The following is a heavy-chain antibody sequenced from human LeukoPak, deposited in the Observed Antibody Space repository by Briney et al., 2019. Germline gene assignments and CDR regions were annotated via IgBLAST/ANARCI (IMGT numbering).Heavy chain of an antibody. CDR3: ARDFTTMVRGVITANYYYYGMDV. D-gene: IGHD3-10*01. V-gene: IGHV1-18*01. Sequence: ASVKVSCKASGYTFTSYGISWVRQAPGQGLEWMGWISAYNGNTNYAQKLQGRVTMTTDTSTGTAYMELRSLRSDDTAVYYCARDFTTMVRGVITANYYYYGMDVWGQGTTVTVSS. CDR2: ISAYNGNT. J-gene: IGHJ6*02. CDR1: GYTFTSYG.